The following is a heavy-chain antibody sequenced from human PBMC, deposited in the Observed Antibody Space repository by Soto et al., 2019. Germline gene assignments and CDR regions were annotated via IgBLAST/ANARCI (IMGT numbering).Heavy chain of an antibody. D-gene: IGHD5-12*01. J-gene: IGHJ4*02. CDR1: GFTFSSYA. Sequence: EVQLLESGGGLVQPGGSLTLSCAASGFTFSSYAMNWLRQAPGTGLEWVSTIIGSGVTAYYADSVKRRFTISRDNSKNTLDLHMNILRAEDTAVYFCAKNSAATIRVGFDYWGPGTLVTVSS. V-gene: IGHV3-23*01. CDR2: IIGSGVTA. CDR3: AKNSAATIRVGFDY.